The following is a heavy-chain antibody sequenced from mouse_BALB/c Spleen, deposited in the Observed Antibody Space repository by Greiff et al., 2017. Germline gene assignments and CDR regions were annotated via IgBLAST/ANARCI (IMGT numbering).Heavy chain of an antibody. V-gene: IGHV1-20*01. J-gene: IGHJ2*01. CDR3: TRGLRLSPYYFDY. CDR1: GYSFTGYF. Sequence: VQLQQSGPELVKPGASVKISCKASGYSFTGYFMNWVKQSHGKSLEWIGRINPYNGDTFYNQKFKGKATLTVDKSSSTAYMELSSLTSEDSAVYYCTRGLRLSPYYFDYWGQGTTLTVSS. CDR2: INPYNGDT. D-gene: IGHD1-2*01.